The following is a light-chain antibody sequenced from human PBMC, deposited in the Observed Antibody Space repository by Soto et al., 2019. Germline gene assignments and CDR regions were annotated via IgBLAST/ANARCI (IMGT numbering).Light chain of an antibody. CDR2: DAS. Sequence: DVQMTQSPSSLSATVGDRVTITRKESQDISNYLNWYQQKPGKAPKLLIYDASNLETGVPSRFSGSGSGTDFTFTISSLQPEDIATYYCQQYDNLPPLTFGQGTRLAIK. J-gene: IGKJ5*01. CDR1: QDISNY. V-gene: IGKV1-33*01. CDR3: QQYDNLPPLT.